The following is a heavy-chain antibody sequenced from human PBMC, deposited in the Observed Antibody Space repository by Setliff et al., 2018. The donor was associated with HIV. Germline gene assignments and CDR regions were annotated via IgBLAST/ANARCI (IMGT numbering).Heavy chain of an antibody. V-gene: IGHV3-48*04. D-gene: IGHD6-19*01. J-gene: IGHJ4*02. CDR2: ISSTGNTIK. Sequence: GGSLRLSCAASGFTFSTYSMNWVRQAPGKGLERVSYISSTGNTIKYYVDSVKGRFTISRDNAKKSLYLQLSSLRVEDTAVYFCAKEVSGGGWPRWGDQWGQGTRVTVSS. CDR3: AKEVSGGGWPRWGDQ. CDR1: GFTFSTYS.